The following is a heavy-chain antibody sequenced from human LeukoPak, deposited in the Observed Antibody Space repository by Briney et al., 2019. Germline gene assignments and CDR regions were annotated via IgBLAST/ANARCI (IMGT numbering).Heavy chain of an antibody. V-gene: IGHV4-34*01. CDR3: ARGRAAAGTDY. D-gene: IGHD6-13*01. Sequence: GSLRLSCAASGFTFSSYSMNWVRQPPGKGLEWIGEINHSGSTNYNPSLKSRVTISVDTSKNQFSLKLSSVTAADTAVYYCARGRAAAGTDYWGQGTLVTVSS. CDR2: INHSGST. J-gene: IGHJ4*02. CDR1: GFTFSSYS.